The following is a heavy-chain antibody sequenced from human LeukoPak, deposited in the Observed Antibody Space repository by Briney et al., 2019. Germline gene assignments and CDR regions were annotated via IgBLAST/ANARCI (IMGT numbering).Heavy chain of an antibody. CDR2: IGTVGDT. V-gene: IGHV3-13*04. Sequence: GGSLRLSCTASGFTFRLHDMHRVRQGTGNGLEWVSGIGTVGDTFYPGSVKGRFTISRENAKNSLYLQMNSLRAEDTAVYYCARNYDAGTPYFDYGGQGTLVTVSS. CDR3: ARNYDAGTPYFDY. J-gene: IGHJ4*02. CDR1: GFTFRLHD. D-gene: IGHD2-15*01.